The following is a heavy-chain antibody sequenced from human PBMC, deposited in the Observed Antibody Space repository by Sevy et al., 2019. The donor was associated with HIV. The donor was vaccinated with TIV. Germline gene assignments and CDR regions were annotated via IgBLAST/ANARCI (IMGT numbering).Heavy chain of an antibody. D-gene: IGHD5-12*01. CDR3: VRDSWLRPSNSPYYFDF. J-gene: IGHJ4*02. Sequence: GGSLRLSCTASGFTLRDHWMTWVRQAPGQGLQWVANIKQDGIEKYYVDSVKGRFTISRDNAKKSLYLQMDSLRAEDTAVYYCVRDSWLRPSNSPYYFDFWGQGTLVTVSS. CDR2: IKQDGIEK. V-gene: IGHV3-7*03. CDR1: GFTLRDHW.